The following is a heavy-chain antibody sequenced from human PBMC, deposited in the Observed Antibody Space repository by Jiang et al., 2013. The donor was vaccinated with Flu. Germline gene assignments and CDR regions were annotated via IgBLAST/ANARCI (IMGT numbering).Heavy chain of an antibody. V-gene: IGHV3-9*01. Sequence: GLVQPGRSLRLSCAASGFTFDDYAMHWVRQAPGKGLEWVSGISWNSGSIGYADSVKGRFTISRDNAKNSLYLQMNSLRAEDTALYYCAKDNWNDIYYFDYWGQGTLVTVSS. CDR3: AKDNWNDIYYFDY. D-gene: IGHD1-1*01. CDR1: GFTFDDYA. CDR2: ISWNSGSI. J-gene: IGHJ4*02.